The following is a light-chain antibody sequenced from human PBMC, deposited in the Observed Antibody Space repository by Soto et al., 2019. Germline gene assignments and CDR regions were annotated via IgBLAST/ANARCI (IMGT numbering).Light chain of an antibody. Sequence: EILMTQSPGTLSASPGERAILSCRASQSISTNLAWFQQKPGQTPRLLIYGAFTRATGIPARFSGSGSGTDFTLTISRLEPEDFAVYYCHQYGSSPWTFGQGTKVE. CDR1: QSISTN. CDR3: HQYGSSPWT. V-gene: IGKV3-20*01. CDR2: GAF. J-gene: IGKJ1*01.